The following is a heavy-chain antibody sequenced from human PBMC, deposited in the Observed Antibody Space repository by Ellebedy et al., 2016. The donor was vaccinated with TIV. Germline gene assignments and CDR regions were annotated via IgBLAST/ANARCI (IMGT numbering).Heavy chain of an antibody. CDR3: AGKALSYDHYFDY. V-gene: IGHV4-59*01. CDR1: GASITSYY. Sequence: MPSETLSLTCTVSGASITSYYWSWIRQPPGKGLQWIANIYYGGDIGYNPSLKSRATISLDTSKSQFSLRLSSVTAADTAIYYCAGKALSYDHYFDYWGQGLLVTVSS. D-gene: IGHD3-22*01. J-gene: IGHJ4*02. CDR2: IYYGGDI.